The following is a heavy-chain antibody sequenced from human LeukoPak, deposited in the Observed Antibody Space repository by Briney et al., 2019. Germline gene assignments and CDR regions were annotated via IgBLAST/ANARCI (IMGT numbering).Heavy chain of an antibody. CDR2: IYPGDSDT. V-gene: IGHV5-51*01. CDR1: GYSFTSYW. Sequence: GESLKISCKGPGYSFTSYWIGWVRQMPGKGLEWMGIIYPGDSDTRYSPSFQGQVTISADKSISTAYLQWSSLKASDTAMYYCARRLSYYYDSSGYYSAFDYWGQGTLVTVSS. D-gene: IGHD3-22*01. CDR3: ARRLSYYYDSSGYYSAFDY. J-gene: IGHJ4*02.